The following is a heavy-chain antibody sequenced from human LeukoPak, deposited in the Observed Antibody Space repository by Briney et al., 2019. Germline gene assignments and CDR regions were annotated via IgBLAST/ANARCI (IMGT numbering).Heavy chain of an antibody. CDR1: GFTFSNCA. D-gene: IGHD5-12*01. Sequence: GGSLRLSCAASGFTFSNCAMSWVRQAPGMGLEWVSIISTSGGGTYYADSVKGRFTISRDNSKNTLYLQMNSLRAEDTAVYYCAKRRDGESGTVNYWGQGALVTVSS. CDR2: ISTSGGGT. V-gene: IGHV3-23*01. J-gene: IGHJ4*02. CDR3: AKRRDGESGTVNY.